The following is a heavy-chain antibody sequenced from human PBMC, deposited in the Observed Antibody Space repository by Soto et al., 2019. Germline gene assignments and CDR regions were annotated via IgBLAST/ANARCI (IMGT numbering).Heavy chain of an antibody. D-gene: IGHD4-17*01. CDR3: ARGPRGLYGDYGDQNDY. J-gene: IGHJ4*02. CDR1: GGSFSGYY. Sequence: QVQLQQWGAGLLKPSETLSLTCAVYGGSFSGYYWSWIRQPPGKGLEWIGEINHSGSTNYNPSLKSRVTISVXRSANXXSLKLSSVTAADTAVYYCARGPRGLYGDYGDQNDYWGQGTLVTVSS. V-gene: IGHV4-34*01. CDR2: INHSGST.